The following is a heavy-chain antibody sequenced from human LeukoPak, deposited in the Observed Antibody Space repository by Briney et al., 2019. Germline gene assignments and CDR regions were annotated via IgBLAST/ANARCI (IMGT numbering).Heavy chain of an antibody. CDR1: GFTFSSYW. Sequence: SGGSLRLSCAASGFTFSSYWMSWVRQAPGKGLEWVANIKQDGSEKYYVDSVKGRFTISRDNAKNSLYLQMNSLRAEDTAVYYCARDQSLDWVYYDSSGYYYAHDYWGQGTLVTVSS. CDR3: ARDQSLDWVYYDSSGYYYAHDY. V-gene: IGHV3-7*01. J-gene: IGHJ4*02. D-gene: IGHD3-22*01. CDR2: IKQDGSEK.